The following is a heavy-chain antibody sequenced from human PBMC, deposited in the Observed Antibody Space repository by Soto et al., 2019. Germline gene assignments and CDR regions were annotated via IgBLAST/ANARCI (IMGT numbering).Heavy chain of an antibody. Sequence: TLSLTCSVSGCSISSGGYSWSWIRQPPGKGLEWIGYIYHTWNTYYNPSLESRVTISVDRSRNQLSLELTSVTAADTAVYYCARFRGTAILDYWGQGTLVTVYS. CDR3: ARFRGTAILDY. V-gene: IGHV4-30-2*01. J-gene: IGHJ4*02. CDR1: GCSISSGGYS. CDR2: IYHTWNT. D-gene: IGHD2-2*02.